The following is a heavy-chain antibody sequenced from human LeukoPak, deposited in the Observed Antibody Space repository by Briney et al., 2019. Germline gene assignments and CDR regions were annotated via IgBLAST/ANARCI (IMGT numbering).Heavy chain of an antibody. CDR3: ARLGSSGSAQYFQD. Sequence: SETLSLTCTVSGDPISSYYWSWIRQPAGKGLEWIGRIYTSGTTNYNSSLKSRLTMSVDTSKNQFSLKLSSVTAADTAVYYCARLGSSGSAQYFQDWGQGTLVTVSS. CDR1: GDPISSYY. CDR2: IYTSGTT. J-gene: IGHJ1*01. D-gene: IGHD6-19*01. V-gene: IGHV4-4*07.